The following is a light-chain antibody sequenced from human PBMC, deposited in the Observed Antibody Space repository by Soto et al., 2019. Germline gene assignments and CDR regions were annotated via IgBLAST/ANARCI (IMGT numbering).Light chain of an antibody. CDR2: KAS. J-gene: IGKJ1*01. V-gene: IGKV1-5*03. CDR1: QSMSNL. Sequence: DLQMTQSPSTLSASVGDRITITCRASQSMSNLLAWYQQKPGKAPKLLIYKASTLESGVPSRFSGSGSGTEFTLTISSLQPDDFATYYCQQYNGYSPWTFGQGTKVEIK. CDR3: QQYNGYSPWT.